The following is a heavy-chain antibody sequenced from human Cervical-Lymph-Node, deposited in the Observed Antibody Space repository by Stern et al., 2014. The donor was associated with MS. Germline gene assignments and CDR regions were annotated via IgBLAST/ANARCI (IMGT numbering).Heavy chain of an antibody. V-gene: IGHV1-18*04. D-gene: IGHD2-21*01. CDR3: ATMGGGGVDY. CDR1: GYTLVNYG. Sequence: QVQLLQPGAEMKRPGASVKVSCKASGYTLVNYGINWVRQAPGQGLEWMGWISGSKGNADYAQKLQGRVTMTTDTSTNTAYMELRSLRSDDTAVYYCATMGGGGVDYWGQGTLVTVSS. CDR2: ISGSKGNA. J-gene: IGHJ4*02.